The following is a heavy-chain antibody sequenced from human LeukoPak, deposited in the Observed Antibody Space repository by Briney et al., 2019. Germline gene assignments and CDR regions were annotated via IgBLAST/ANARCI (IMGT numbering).Heavy chain of an antibody. CDR3: TTDLGTYYHGSQRLIPIDY. CDR1: GLTFSNAW. Sequence: GSLRLSCAVSGLTFSNAWMSWVRQAPGKGLEWIGRIKSKTDGETTNYAEPVRGRFTISRDDSKSAVYLQMNSLKIEDTAVYYCTTDLGTYYHGSQRLIPIDYWGQGTLVTVSS. D-gene: IGHD3-10*01. CDR2: IKSKTDGETT. V-gene: IGHV3-15*01. J-gene: IGHJ4*02.